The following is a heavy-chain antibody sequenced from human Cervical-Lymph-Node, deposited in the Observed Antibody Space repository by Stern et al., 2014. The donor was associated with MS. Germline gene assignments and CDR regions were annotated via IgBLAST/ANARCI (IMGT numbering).Heavy chain of an antibody. V-gene: IGHV1-2*02. CDR3: ARRGSGWSADADQFKYRGIDV. Sequence: VQLVQSGAEVKKPGASVKVSCQASGYSFIDYYLHWVRQAPGQGLEWMGWMHPNTGGTNFAQKFQGRATMTRDTSIRTAYMELSSLRSDDTAVYYCARRGSGWSADADQFKYRGIDVWGQGTTVTVSS. J-gene: IGHJ6*02. D-gene: IGHD6-19*01. CDR2: MHPNTGGT. CDR1: GYSFIDYY.